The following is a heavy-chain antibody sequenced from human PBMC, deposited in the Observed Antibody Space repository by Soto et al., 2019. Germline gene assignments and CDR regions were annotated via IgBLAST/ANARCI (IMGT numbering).Heavy chain of an antibody. J-gene: IGHJ6*03. Sequence: SETLSLTCTVSGGCISSYYWSWLRQPPGKGLEWIGYIYNSGSTDYNPSLKSRVTISVDTSKHQFSLKLSSVTAADTAAYYCAPGVAYSYHYLDVWGKGTTVTVSS. V-gene: IGHV4-59*01. D-gene: IGHD2-15*01. CDR2: IYNSGST. CDR3: APGVAYSYHYLDV. CDR1: GGCISSYY.